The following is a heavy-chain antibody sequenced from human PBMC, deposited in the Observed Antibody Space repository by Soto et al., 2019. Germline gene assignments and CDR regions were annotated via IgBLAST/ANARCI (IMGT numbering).Heavy chain of an antibody. CDR3: AKDRPQLVPFAGMDV. J-gene: IGHJ6*02. Sequence: PVGSLRLSCEVSGLTFNEYYMSWIRQAPGKGLEWIAYISTGAINTYYADSVKGRFTISRDNAKNSMYLEMNNLRGEDTAVYYCAKDRPQLVPFAGMDVWGQGTAVTVS. D-gene: IGHD6-13*01. V-gene: IGHV3-11*01. CDR2: ISTGAINT. CDR1: GLTFNEYY.